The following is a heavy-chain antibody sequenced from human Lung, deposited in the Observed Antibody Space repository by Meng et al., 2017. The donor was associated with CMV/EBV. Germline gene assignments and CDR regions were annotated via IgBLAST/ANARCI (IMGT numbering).Heavy chain of an antibody. D-gene: IGHD2-21*01. V-gene: IGHV3-30-3*01. Sequence: QVQLVESGGCVVQPGRALRLSCAASGFTFSSYAMHWVRQAPGKGLEWVAVISYDGSNKYYADSVKGRFTISRDNSKNTLYLQMNSLRAEDTAVYYCARDAGGGDCFDYWGQGTLVTVSS. J-gene: IGHJ4*02. CDR3: ARDAGGGDCFDY. CDR2: ISYDGSNK. CDR1: GFTFSSYA.